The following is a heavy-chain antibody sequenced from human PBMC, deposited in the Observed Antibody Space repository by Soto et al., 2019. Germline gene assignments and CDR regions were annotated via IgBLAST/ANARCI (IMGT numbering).Heavy chain of an antibody. CDR3: ARVLRFLEWLNMEV. CDR2: ISAYNGNT. D-gene: IGHD3-3*01. Sequence: ASVKVACKASGYTFTSYGISWVRQAPGEGLEWMGWISAYNGNTNYAQKLQGRVTMTTDTSTSTAYMELRSLRSDDTAVYYCARVLRFLEWLNMEVWGKGTTVSVTS. V-gene: IGHV1-18*01. CDR1: GYTFTSYG. J-gene: IGHJ6*03.